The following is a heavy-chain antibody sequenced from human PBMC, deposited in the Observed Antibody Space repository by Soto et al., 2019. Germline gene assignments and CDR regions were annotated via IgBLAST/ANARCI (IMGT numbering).Heavy chain of an antibody. V-gene: IGHV3-13*01. CDR1: GFTFSSYD. J-gene: IGHJ3*02. CDR2: IDIAGNT. Sequence: GGSLRLSCAASGFTFSSYDMHWVRQATGKGLEWVSAIDIAGNTYYPGSVKGRFTISRENGKNSLYLQMSSLRAGDTAVYYCAREGERGSGDSVDALDIWGQGTLVT. CDR3: AREGERGSGDSVDALDI. D-gene: IGHD1-1*01.